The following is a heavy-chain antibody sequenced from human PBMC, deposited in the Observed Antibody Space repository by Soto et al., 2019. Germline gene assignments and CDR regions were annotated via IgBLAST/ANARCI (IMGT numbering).Heavy chain of an antibody. CDR2: IYHSGST. CDR3: VRGPNRLWFVPHPESHRSWFDP. Sequence: PSETLSLTCAVSGGSISSSNWWSWVRQPPGKGLEWIGEIYHSGSTNYNPSLKSRVTISVDKSKNQFYLKLSSVTAADMAVYYCVRGPNRLWFVPHPESHRSWFDPWGQGTLVTVSS. V-gene: IGHV4-4*02. D-gene: IGHD3-10*01. CDR1: GGSISSSNW. J-gene: IGHJ5*02.